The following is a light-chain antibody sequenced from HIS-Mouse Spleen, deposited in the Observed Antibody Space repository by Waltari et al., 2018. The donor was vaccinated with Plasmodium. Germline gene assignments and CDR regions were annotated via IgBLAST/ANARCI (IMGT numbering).Light chain of an antibody. Sequence: QSALTQPPSASGSPGQSVTISCTGTSSDVGGYNYVSWYQQHPGKAPKLRIDEVSKRPAGCPVGCSGSTSAKTAALTGAWLQAGDEADYYCSSYESSNNLVFGGGTKLTVL. J-gene: IGLJ2*01. CDR3: SSYESSNNLV. CDR1: SSDVGGYNY. V-gene: IGLV2-8*01. CDR2: EVS.